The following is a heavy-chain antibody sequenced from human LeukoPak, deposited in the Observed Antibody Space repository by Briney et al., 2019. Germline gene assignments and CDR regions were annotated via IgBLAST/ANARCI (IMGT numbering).Heavy chain of an antibody. Sequence: GGSLTLSCAASGFTFSSYDMTWVRQAPGKGLGYVSSISSTAIYKFSAGSVKGRFTISRDNVKNSLYLQMNGLRAEDTAVYYCARIGLNRDAYNAFDYWGQGALVTVSS. CDR3: ARIGLNRDAYNAFDY. CDR2: ISSTAIYK. D-gene: IGHD5-24*01. J-gene: IGHJ4*02. CDR1: GFTFSSYD. V-gene: IGHV3-21*01.